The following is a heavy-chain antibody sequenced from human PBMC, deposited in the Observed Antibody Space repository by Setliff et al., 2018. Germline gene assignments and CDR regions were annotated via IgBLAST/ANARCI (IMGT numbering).Heavy chain of an antibody. J-gene: IGHJ5*02. V-gene: IGHV1-2*06. CDR1: GYTFTSYA. CDR2: INPNSGDI. Sequence: ASVKVSCKASGYTFTSYAMNWVRQAPGQGLEWMGRINPNSGDIFYAPKFAGRVTMTRDTPISTVYMELSLLTSDDTAVYFCARRDGRSGYLGSDLWGHGSLVTVSS. D-gene: IGHD3-22*01. CDR3: ARRDGRSGYLGSDL.